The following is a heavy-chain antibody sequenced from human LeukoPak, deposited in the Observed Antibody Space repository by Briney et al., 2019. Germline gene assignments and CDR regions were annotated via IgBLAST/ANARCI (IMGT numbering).Heavy chain of an antibody. Sequence: ASVKVSCKASGYTFTSYDINWVRQATGQGLEWMGWINPNSGGTNYAQKFQGRVTMTRDTSISTAYMELSRLRSDDTAVYYCARGMAGPRYYYGMDVWGQGTTVTVSS. D-gene: IGHD6-19*01. V-gene: IGHV1-2*02. J-gene: IGHJ6*02. CDR1: GYTFTSYD. CDR2: INPNSGGT. CDR3: ARGMAGPRYYYGMDV.